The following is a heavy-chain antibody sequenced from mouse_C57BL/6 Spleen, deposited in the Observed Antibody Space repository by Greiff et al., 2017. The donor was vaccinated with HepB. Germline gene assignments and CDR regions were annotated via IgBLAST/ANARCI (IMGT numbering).Heavy chain of an antibody. J-gene: IGHJ3*01. D-gene: IGHD2-4*01. V-gene: IGHV1-59*01. CDR2: IDPSDSYT. CDR3: ARAVGYDYDGTWFAY. Sequence: QVQLQQPGAELVRPGTSVKLSCKASGYTFTSYWMHWVKQRPGQGLEWIGVIDPSDSYTNYNQKFKGKATLTVDTSSSTAYMQLSSLTSEDSAVYYCARAVGYDYDGTWFAYWGQGTLVTVSA. CDR1: GYTFTSYW.